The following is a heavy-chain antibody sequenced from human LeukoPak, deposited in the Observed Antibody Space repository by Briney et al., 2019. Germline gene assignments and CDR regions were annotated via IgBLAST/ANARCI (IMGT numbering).Heavy chain of an antibody. J-gene: IGHJ3*02. V-gene: IGHV4-4*07. Sequence: SETLSLTCSVSGGSISSFYCNWIRQPAGKGLEWLGRIYTRGSTIYNPSLKSRVTISVDKSKNQFSLPLSSVTAADTAVYYCARGGYYDSSGPSDAFDIWGQGTMVTVSS. D-gene: IGHD3-22*01. CDR1: GGSISSFY. CDR2: IYTRGST. CDR3: ARGGYYDSSGPSDAFDI.